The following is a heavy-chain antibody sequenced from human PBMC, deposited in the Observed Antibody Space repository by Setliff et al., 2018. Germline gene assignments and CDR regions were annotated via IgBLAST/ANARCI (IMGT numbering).Heavy chain of an antibody. CDR3: ARSLGSGSYWNSRPFYSDY. CDR2: IHYSENT. CDR1: GGSITSGRYY. V-gene: IGHV4-39*07. Sequence: SETLSLTCTVSGGSITSGRYYWVWIRQPPGQGLEWIASIHYSENTYYNPSLKTRVTISVDTSKNQISLKLNSVTPADTAVYYCARSLGSGSYWNSRPFYSDYWGQGTLVTVSS. J-gene: IGHJ4*02. D-gene: IGHD3-10*01.